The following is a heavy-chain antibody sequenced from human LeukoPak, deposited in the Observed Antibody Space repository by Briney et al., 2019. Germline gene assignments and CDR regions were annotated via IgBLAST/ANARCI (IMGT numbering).Heavy chain of an antibody. CDR1: GGTFSSYA. D-gene: IGHD6-13*01. J-gene: IGHJ6*03. V-gene: IGHV1-69*05. CDR3: ASSTPPYSSPLGYYYMDV. CDR2: IIPIFGTA. Sequence: SVKVSCKASGGTFSSYAISWVRQAPGQGLEWMGGIIPIFGTANYAQKFQGRVTITTDESTSTAYMELSSLRFEDTAVYYCASSTPPYSSPLGYYYMDVWGKGTTVTVSS.